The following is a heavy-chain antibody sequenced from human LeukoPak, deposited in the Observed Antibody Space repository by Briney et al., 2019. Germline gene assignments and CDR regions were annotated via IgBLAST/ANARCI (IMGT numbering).Heavy chain of an antibody. V-gene: IGHV4-30-4*07. D-gene: IGHD3-22*01. CDR3: ARGPYSYDSSGAFDI. Sequence: PSETLSLTCAVSGDSISSGDYSWSWIRQPPGKGLEWIGYIYNSGTTNYNPSLKSRVTISVDTSKNQFSLKLSSVTAADTAVYFCARGPYSYDSSGAFDIWGQGTMVTVSS. CDR2: IYNSGTT. CDR1: GDSISSGDYS. J-gene: IGHJ3*02.